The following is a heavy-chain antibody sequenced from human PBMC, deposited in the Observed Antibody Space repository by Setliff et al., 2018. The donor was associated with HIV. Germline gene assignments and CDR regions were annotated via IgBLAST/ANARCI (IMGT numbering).Heavy chain of an antibody. J-gene: IGHJ4*02. Sequence: GGSLRLSCAASGFIVSSYWMNWVRQAPGKGLEWVANINEDGTGRNCVDSVKGRFIISRDDAKNSLFLQMNSLRAEDTAIYFCSVGHYRSSSGWGQGTLVTVSS. V-gene: IGHV3-7*03. CDR2: INEDGTGR. CDR1: GFIVSSYW. D-gene: IGHD6-6*01. CDR3: SVGHYRSSSG.